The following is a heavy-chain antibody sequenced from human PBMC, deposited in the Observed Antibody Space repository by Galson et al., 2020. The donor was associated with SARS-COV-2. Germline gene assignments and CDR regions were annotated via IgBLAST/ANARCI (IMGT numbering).Heavy chain of an antibody. J-gene: IGHJ6*02. D-gene: IGHD3-16*02. CDR1: GFTFSSYW. Sequence: TGGSLRLSCAASGFTFSSYWMHWVRQAPGKGLVWVSRINDDGSNTIYADSVKGRFTISRDNAKNTLYLQMNSLRAEDTAVYYCARIPMITFGGVIDPGYYGMDVWGQGTTVTVSS. CDR2: INDDGSNT. CDR3: ARIPMITFGGVIDPGYYGMDV. V-gene: IGHV3-74*01.